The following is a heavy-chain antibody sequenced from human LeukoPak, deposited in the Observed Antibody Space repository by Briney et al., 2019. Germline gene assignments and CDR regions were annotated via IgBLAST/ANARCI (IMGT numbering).Heavy chain of an antibody. CDR2: IYTGGGT. V-gene: IGHV3-53*01. CDR3: ARPTYPTGYFDY. D-gene: IGHD4-17*01. CDR1: GFTVSSNY. Sequence: GGSMRLCCAASGFTVSSNYMSWVRQAPGQGLEWVSVIYTGGGTYYADSVKGRFTISRDNSKNTLYLQMNSLRAEDTAVYYCARPTYPTGYFDYWGQGTLVSVSS. J-gene: IGHJ4*02.